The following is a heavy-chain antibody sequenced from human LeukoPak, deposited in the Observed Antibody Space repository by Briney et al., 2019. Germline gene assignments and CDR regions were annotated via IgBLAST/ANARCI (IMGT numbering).Heavy chain of an antibody. J-gene: IGHJ4*02. CDR3: ARARMVGGTTYYFAY. V-gene: IGHV3-33*01. Sequence: GRSLRLSCAASGFTFRDYGMHWVRQAPGKGLEWVALIWYDGTTKDYADSVKGRFTISRDNSKNTLYLQMNSLRAEDTAVYHCARARMVGGTTYYFAYWGQGTLVTVSS. D-gene: IGHD1-26*01. CDR1: GFTFRDYG. CDR2: IWYDGTTK.